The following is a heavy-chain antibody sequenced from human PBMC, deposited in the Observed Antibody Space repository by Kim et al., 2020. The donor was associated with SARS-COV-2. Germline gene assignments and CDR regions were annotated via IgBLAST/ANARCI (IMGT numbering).Heavy chain of an antibody. V-gene: IGHV4-59*13. Sequence: SETLSLTCTVSGGSISSYYWSWIRQPPGKGLEWIGYIYYSESTNYNPSLKSRVTISVDTSKNQFSLKLSSVTAADTAVYYCARGTRRDIVLMVYDRNNWFDPWGQGTLVTVSS. CDR3: ARGTRRDIVLMVYDRNNWFDP. J-gene: IGHJ5*02. CDR1: GGSISSYY. CDR2: IYYSEST. D-gene: IGHD2-8*01.